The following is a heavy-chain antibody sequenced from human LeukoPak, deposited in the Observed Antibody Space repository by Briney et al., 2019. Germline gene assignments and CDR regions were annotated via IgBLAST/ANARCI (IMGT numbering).Heavy chain of an antibody. CDR3: ARDITRSARDAFDI. Sequence: SETLSLTCTVSGTSISSSTYYWGWIRQPPGKGLEWIGNIYYSGSTYYNPSLKSRVTISVDTSKNQFSLKLSSVTAADTAVYYCARDITRSARDAFDIWGQGTMVTVSS. J-gene: IGHJ3*02. CDR1: GTSISSSTYY. V-gene: IGHV4-39*07. CDR2: IYYSGST.